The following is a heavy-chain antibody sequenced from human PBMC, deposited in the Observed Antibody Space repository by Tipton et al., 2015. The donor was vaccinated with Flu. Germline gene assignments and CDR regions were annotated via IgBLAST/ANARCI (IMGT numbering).Heavy chain of an antibody. J-gene: IGHJ3*02. CDR3: ARGPTVVTPVYAFDI. D-gene: IGHD4-23*01. CDR1: GGSISSAAYY. Sequence: LRLSCTVSGGSISSAAYYWSWIRQPAGKGLEWIGRIYTSGSTNYNPSLKSRVSISLDTSKKQFSLKLTSVTAADAAVYYCARGPTVVTPVYAFDIWGQGTMVTVSS. CDR2: IYTSGST. V-gene: IGHV4-61*02.